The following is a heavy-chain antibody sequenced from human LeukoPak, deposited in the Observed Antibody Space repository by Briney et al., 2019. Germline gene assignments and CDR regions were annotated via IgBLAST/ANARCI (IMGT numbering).Heavy chain of an antibody. CDR3: ASPDREVITTWPYFDY. J-gene: IGHJ4*02. V-gene: IGHV1-69*13. CDR1: GGTFSSYA. D-gene: IGHD3-22*01. CDR2: IIPIFGTA. Sequence: ASVNVSFKASGGTFSSYAISWVRQAPGQGLEWMGGIIPIFGTANYAQKFQGRVTITADESTSTAYMELSSLRSEDTAVYYCASPDREVITTWPYFDYWGQGTLVTVSS.